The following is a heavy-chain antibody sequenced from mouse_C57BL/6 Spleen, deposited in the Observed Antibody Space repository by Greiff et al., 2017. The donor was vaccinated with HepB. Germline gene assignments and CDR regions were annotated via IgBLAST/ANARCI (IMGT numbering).Heavy chain of an antibody. J-gene: IGHJ1*03. CDR1: GYTFTSYW. V-gene: IGHV1-53*01. CDR3: ARGIYYYGSSPWYFDV. CDR2: INPSNGGT. Sequence: QVQLQQPGTELVKPGASVKLSCKASGYTFTSYWMHWVKQRPGQGLEWIGNINPSNGGTNYNEKFKSKATLTVDKSSSTAYMQLSSLTSEDSAVYYCARGIYYYGSSPWYFDVWGTGTTVTVSS. D-gene: IGHD1-1*01.